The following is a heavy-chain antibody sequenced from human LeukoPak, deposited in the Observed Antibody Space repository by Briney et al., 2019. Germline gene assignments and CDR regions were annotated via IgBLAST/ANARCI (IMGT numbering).Heavy chain of an antibody. CDR2: INTNTGNP. CDR1: GYTFTTYG. V-gene: IGHV7-4-1*02. CDR3: ARDSVSDWAAGFGY. D-gene: IGHD3/OR15-3a*01. J-gene: IGHJ4*02. Sequence: ASVKVSCKASGYTFTTYGMNWVRQAPGQGLEWMGWINTNTGNPTYAQGFTGRFVFSLDTSVSTAYLQISSLKAEDTAVYYCARDSVSDWAAGFGYWGQGTLVTVSS.